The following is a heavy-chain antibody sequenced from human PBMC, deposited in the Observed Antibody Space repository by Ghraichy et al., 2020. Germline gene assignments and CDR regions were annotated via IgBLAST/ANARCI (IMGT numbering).Heavy chain of an antibody. CDR3: ARHVGINTAEDAFDI. D-gene: IGHD2-21*01. CDR1: GGSISSTSYY. CDR2: FHSSGST. V-gene: IGHV4-39*01. J-gene: IGHJ3*02. Sequence: SQTLSLTCTVSGGSISSTSYYWGWIRQPPGKGLEWIGSFHSSGSTYDNPSLRSRVTMSMDTSRNQFSLKLNSVTAADTAVYYCARHVGINTAEDAFDIWGQGTMVTVSS.